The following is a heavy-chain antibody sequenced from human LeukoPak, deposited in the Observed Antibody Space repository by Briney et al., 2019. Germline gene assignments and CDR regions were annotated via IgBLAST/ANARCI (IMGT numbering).Heavy chain of an antibody. CDR3: ARGSTVTPYYFDY. D-gene: IGHD4-17*01. J-gene: IGHJ4*02. V-gene: IGHV4-59*01. CDR1: GGSINTYY. Sequence: SETLSLTCAVSGGSINTYYWTWIRQPPGKGLEWIGYIQVGGSTNYSPSLKSRVTMSLDTSKNQFFLKLSSVSAADTAVYYCARGSTVTPYYFDYWGQGTLVTVSS. CDR2: IQVGGST.